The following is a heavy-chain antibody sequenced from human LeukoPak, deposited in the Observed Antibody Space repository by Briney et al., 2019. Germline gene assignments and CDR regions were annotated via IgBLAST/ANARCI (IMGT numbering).Heavy chain of an antibody. CDR2: IYYSGST. CDR1: GGSISRSNYY. J-gene: IGHJ3*02. CDR3: ASQKRSITGSKDAFDI. D-gene: IGHD1-20*01. Sequence: PSETLSLTCTVSGGSISRSNYYWSWIRQPPGKGLEWIGYIYYSGSTYYNPSLKSRVTITGDTSKNQFSLKLSSVTAADTAVYYCASQKRSITGSKDAFDIWGQGTMVTVSS. V-gene: IGHV4-30-4*08.